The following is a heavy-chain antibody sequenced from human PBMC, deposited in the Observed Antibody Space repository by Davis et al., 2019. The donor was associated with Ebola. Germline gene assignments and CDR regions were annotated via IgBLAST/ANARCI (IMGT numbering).Heavy chain of an antibody. D-gene: IGHD3-22*01. Sequence: SETLSLTCAVSGGSMRNNGYSWSWIRQPPGKGLEWIGYMFYSGSTYYNPSLKSRVTISMEKSKNQFSLNVNSVTAADTAVYYCARSGGYYYDSSGYHTGGYFDYWGQGTLVTVSS. J-gene: IGHJ4*02. CDR2: MFYSGST. CDR3: ARSGGYYYDSSGYHTGGYFDY. CDR1: GGSMRNNGYS. V-gene: IGHV4-30-4*07.